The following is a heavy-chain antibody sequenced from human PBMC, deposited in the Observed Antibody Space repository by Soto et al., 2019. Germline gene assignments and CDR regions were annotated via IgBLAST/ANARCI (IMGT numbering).Heavy chain of an antibody. J-gene: IGHJ3*02. CDR3: ARVYTIFGLVINPIHGDAFDI. V-gene: IGHV1-3*01. D-gene: IGHD3-3*01. Sequence: ASVKVSCKASGYTFTSYAMHWVRQAPGQRLEWMGWINAGNGNTKYSQKFQGRVTITRDTSASTAYMELSSLRSEDTAVYYCARVYTIFGLVINPIHGDAFDIWGQGTMVTVSS. CDR2: INAGNGNT. CDR1: GYTFTSYA.